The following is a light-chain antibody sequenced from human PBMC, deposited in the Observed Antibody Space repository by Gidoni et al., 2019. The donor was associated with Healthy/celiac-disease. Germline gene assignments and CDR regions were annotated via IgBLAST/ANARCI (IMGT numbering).Light chain of an antibody. V-gene: IGKV1-39*01. J-gene: IGKJ3*01. CDR2: AAS. Sequence: DIQLTQSPSSLSASVVDRVTITCRASQSISSYLNWYQQKPGKAPNLLIYAASSFQSGVPSRFSGSGSGTDFTLTISSLQPEDFATYYCQQSYSTPRVTFGPGTKVDIK. CDR3: QQSYSTPRVT. CDR1: QSISSY.